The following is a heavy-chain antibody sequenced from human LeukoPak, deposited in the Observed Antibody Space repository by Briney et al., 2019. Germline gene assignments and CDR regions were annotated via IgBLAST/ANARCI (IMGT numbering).Heavy chain of an antibody. CDR3: ASWGAGGNS. CDR2: INPDGSGK. D-gene: IGHD3-16*01. J-gene: IGHJ4*02. CDR1: GFTLSTYW. Sequence: GGAPRLSREASGFTLSTYWMNWGRQGPGEGLDWVANINPDGSGKRYVDSVKGRFTIARDNADNSLSLQMNSLRAEDTAVYYCASWGAGGNSWGQGTLVTVSS. V-gene: IGHV3-7*01.